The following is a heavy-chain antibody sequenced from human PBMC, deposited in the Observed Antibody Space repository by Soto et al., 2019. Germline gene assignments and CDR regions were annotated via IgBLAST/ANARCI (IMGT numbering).Heavy chain of an antibody. CDR1: GGSISSSSYY. CDR3: ARVTYYYDSSEVKARAEYFQH. V-gene: IGHV4-30-4*08. D-gene: IGHD3-22*01. Sequence: SETLSLTCAVYGGSISSSSYYWGWIRQSPGKGLEWIGYIYYSGSTYYNPSLKSRVTISVDTSKNQFSLKLSSVTAADTAVYYCARVTYYYDSSEVKARAEYFQHWGQGTLVTVSS. CDR2: IYYSGST. J-gene: IGHJ1*01.